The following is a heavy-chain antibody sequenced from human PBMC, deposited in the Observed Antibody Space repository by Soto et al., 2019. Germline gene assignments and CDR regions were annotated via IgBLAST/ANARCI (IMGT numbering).Heavy chain of an antibody. V-gene: IGHV4-39*01. CDR2: IYYSGST. CDR3: ARHLKGSGSYQT. CDR1: GGSISSSSYY. D-gene: IGHD3-10*01. Sequence: SETLSLTCTVSGGSISSSSYYWGWIRQPPGKGLEWIGSIYYSGSTYYNPSLKSRVTISVDTSKNQFSLKLSSVTAADTAVYYCARHLKGSGSYQTWGQGTLVTVSS. J-gene: IGHJ5*02.